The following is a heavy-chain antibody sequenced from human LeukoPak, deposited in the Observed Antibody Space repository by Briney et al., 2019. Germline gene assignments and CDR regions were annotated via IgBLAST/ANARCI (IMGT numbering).Heavy chain of an antibody. V-gene: IGHV4-39*07. Sequence: SETLSLTCTVSGGSISSSSYYWGWIRQPPGKGLEWIGSIYYSGSTYYNPSLKSRVTISVDTSKNQFSLKLSSVTAADTAVYYCARDSRELLWFGELLGWFDPWGQGTLVTVSS. D-gene: IGHD3-10*01. CDR1: GGSISSSSYY. CDR3: ARDSRELLWFGELLGWFDP. CDR2: IYYSGST. J-gene: IGHJ5*02.